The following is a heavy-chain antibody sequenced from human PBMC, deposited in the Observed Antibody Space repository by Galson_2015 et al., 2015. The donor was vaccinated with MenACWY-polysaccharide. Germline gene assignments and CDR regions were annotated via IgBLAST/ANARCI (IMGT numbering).Heavy chain of an antibody. J-gene: IGHJ4*02. CDR2: IYPNSGGT. CDR3: VRDGHRSDFDS. V-gene: IGHV1-2*06. CDR1: GYTFSGYY. Sequence: SVKVSCKASGYTFSGYYLHWVRQAPGQGLEWVGRIYPNSGGTNYAQTFQGRVTMTSDTSISTAYMELSRLTSDDTAVYYCVRDGHRSDFDSWGQGTLVTVSS.